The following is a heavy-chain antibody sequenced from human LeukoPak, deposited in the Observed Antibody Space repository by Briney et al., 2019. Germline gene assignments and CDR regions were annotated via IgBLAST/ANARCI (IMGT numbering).Heavy chain of an antibody. Sequence: SETLSLTCTVSGTSMINSHYWGWIRQSPGKGLEWIGSIYYSGSTFYNPSLKSRITISVDTSKNHFSRELRSVTAADTAIYYCARNMTAITRLDVFDLWGPGTMVTVSS. CDR2: IYYSGST. J-gene: IGHJ3*01. V-gene: IGHV4-39*02. D-gene: IGHD2-21*02. CDR3: ARNMTAITRLDVFDL. CDR1: GTSMINSHY.